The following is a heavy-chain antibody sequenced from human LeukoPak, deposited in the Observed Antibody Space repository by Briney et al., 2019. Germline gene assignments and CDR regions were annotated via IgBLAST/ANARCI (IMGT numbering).Heavy chain of an antibody. CDR3: ANSPILGVADYFGS. Sequence: PSETLSLTRSVSGFSITGGYYWGWIRQPPGKGLEWIGSIYHIGSTFYSPSLKSRVKVSVDTSKNQFSLQLNSVTAADMAVYYCANSPILGVADYFGSWGQGLLVTVSS. V-gene: IGHV4-38-2*01. D-gene: IGHD6-19*01. CDR1: GFSITGGYY. CDR2: IYHIGST. J-gene: IGHJ4*02.